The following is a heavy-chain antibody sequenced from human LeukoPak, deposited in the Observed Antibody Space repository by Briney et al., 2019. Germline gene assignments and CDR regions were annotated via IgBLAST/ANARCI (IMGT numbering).Heavy chain of an antibody. CDR2: IYASGSA. J-gene: IGHJ4*02. D-gene: IGHD6-19*01. CDR1: GGSVSGHY. Sequence: SETPSLTCAVSGGSVSGHYWDWIRQPPGKGLEWIGYIYASGSASYHPSLKSRVTISLDTSQNHVSLRLTSVTADDTAVYYCAREAPGGSGWTYFDYWGQGSLVTVS. V-gene: IGHV4-59*02. CDR3: AREAPGGSGWTYFDY.